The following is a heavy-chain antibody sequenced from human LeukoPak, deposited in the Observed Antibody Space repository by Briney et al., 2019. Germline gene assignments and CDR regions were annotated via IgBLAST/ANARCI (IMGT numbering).Heavy chain of an antibody. V-gene: IGHV4-59*01. Sequence: KPSETLSLTCTVSGDSISSYYWSWIRQAPGKGLEWIGYIYYSGGTNYNPSLKSRVTISIDTSKNQFSLKLSSMTAADTAVYYCARIGSGSYLTLDYWGQGTLVTVSS. J-gene: IGHJ4*02. D-gene: IGHD1-26*01. CDR3: ARIGSGSYLTLDY. CDR1: GDSISSYY. CDR2: IYYSGGT.